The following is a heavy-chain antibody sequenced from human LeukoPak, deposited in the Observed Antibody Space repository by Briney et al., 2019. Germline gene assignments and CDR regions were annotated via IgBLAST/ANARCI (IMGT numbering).Heavy chain of an antibody. J-gene: IGHJ4*02. CDR1: GFTFSSYA. V-gene: IGHV3-23*01. CDR3: AKDLQPGIAVAGPGEDY. CDR2: ISGSGGST. D-gene: IGHD6-19*01. Sequence: TGGSLRLSCAASGFTFSSYAMSWVRQAPGKGLEWVSAISGSGGSTYYADSVKGRFTISRDNSKNTLYLQMNSLRAEDTAVYYCAKDLQPGIAVAGPGEDYWGQGTLVTVSS.